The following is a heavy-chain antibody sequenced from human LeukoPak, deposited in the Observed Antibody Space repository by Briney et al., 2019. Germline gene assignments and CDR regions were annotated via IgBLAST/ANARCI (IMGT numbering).Heavy chain of an antibody. J-gene: IGHJ4*02. CDR1: VGTFISAA. CDR2: IIPIFNKP. V-gene: IGHV1-69*13. Sequence: ASVSVSFKSSVGTFISAAISWVRQAPGQGLEWMGGIIPIFNKPNYAQRFQGRVTITADESTSTAYMELSSLTSDDTAVYYCARDWGARWAEYWGQGTLVTVSS. D-gene: IGHD5-24*01. CDR3: ARDWGARWAEY.